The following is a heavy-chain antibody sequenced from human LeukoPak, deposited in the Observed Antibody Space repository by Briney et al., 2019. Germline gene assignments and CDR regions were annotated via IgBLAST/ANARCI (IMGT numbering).Heavy chain of an antibody. CDR2: MNPNSGDT. V-gene: IGHV1-8*01. CDR1: GYTFTSYD. J-gene: IGHJ6*03. CDR3: ARDLDYYYYYYMDV. Sequence: ASVKVSCKASGYTFTSYDINWVRQATGQGLEWMGWMNPNSGDTGYAQTFQGRVTMTRDTSVGTAYMELSSLRSEDTAVYYCARDLDYYYYYYMDVWGKGTTVTIS.